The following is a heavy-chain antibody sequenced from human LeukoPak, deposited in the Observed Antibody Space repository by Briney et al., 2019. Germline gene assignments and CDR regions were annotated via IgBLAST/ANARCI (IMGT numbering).Heavy chain of an antibody. J-gene: IGHJ3*02. CDR2: IIPILGIA. CDR3: ARVVGYCSSTSCYWSPDDAFDI. D-gene: IGHD2-2*01. V-gene: IGHV1-69*04. Sequence: GSSVKVSCKASGGTFSSYAISWVRQAPGQGLEWMGRIIPILGIANYAQKFQGRVTMTTDTSTSTAYMELRSLRSDDTAVYYCARVVGYCSSTSCYWSPDDAFDIWGQGTMVTVSS. CDR1: GGTFSSYA.